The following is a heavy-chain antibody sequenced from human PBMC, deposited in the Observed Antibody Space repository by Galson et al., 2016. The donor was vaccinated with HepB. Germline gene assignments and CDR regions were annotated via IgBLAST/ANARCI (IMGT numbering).Heavy chain of an antibody. CDR2: LSSDGAYN. V-gene: IGHV3-30*09. D-gene: IGHD6-25*01. CDR3: ARNPAADYYFDY. CDR1: GFTFSSSS. J-gene: IGHJ4*02. Sequence: SLRLSCAASGFTFSSSSMHWVRQAPGKGPEWVSFLSSDGAYNSYADSVKGRFVISRDNSKNTLYLRIYSLRPEDTAVYYCARNPAADYYFDYWGQGTLVTVSS.